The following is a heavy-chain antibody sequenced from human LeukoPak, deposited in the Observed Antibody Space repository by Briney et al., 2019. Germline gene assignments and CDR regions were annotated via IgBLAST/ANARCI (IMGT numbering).Heavy chain of an antibody. Sequence: KASETLSLTCALYGGSFSGYYWSWIRQPPGKGLEWIGEINHSGSTNYNPSLKSRVTISVDTSKNQFSLKLSSVTAADTAVYYCARGTVYYDSSGYFDYWGQGTLVTVSS. CDR3: ARGTVYYDSSGYFDY. J-gene: IGHJ4*02. CDR1: GGSFSGYY. D-gene: IGHD3-22*01. CDR2: INHSGST. V-gene: IGHV4-34*01.